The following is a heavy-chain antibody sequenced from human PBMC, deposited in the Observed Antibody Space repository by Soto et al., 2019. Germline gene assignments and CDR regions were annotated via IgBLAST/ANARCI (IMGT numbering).Heavy chain of an antibody. V-gene: IGHV3-74*01. CDR1: GFTFSSYW. CDR3: AKSNWFDP. Sequence: PGGSLRLSCAASGFTFSSYWMHWVRQAPGKGLVWVSRIESDGSSPIYADSVKGRFTISRDNAKNTLYLQMNSLRAEDTAVYYCAKSNWFDPWRQGTLVTVSS. CDR2: IESDGSSP. J-gene: IGHJ5*02.